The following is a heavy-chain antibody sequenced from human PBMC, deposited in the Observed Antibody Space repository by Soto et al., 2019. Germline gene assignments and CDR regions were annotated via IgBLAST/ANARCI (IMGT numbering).Heavy chain of an antibody. CDR2: IIPIFATV. V-gene: IGHV1-69*01. CDR3: ARGGRGYSSAPRYYFDY. Sequence: QVQLVQSGCEVKKPGSSVKVSCKASGGSFSSNPISWVRQAPGQGLEWMAGIIPIFATVHYAQKFQGRVTITAVESTSTAYMELTSLRSEDTAVYFCARGGRGYSSAPRYYFDYWGQGTLVTVSS. CDR1: GGSFSSNP. J-gene: IGHJ4*02. D-gene: IGHD5-18*01.